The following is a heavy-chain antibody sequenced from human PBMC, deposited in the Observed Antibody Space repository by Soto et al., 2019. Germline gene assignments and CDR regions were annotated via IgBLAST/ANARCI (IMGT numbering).Heavy chain of an antibody. CDR1: GYSISTNNYY. CDR3: ATGSGSYLAIPSDY. V-gene: IGHV4-39*01. Sequence: QLQLQESGPGLVKPSETLSLTCTVSGYSISTNNYYWGWIRQPPGKGLEWIGSIHYSGDTYYNPSLKSRGAMSVDPSRNQFSLRLTSVTAADTAVYFCATGSGSYLAIPSDYWGQGTLVTVSS. CDR2: IHYSGDT. D-gene: IGHD1-26*01. J-gene: IGHJ4*02.